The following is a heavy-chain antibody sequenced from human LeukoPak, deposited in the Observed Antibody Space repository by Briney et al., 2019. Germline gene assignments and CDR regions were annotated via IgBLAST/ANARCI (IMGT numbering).Heavy chain of an antibody. CDR3: ARGGRYYDSSGLSY. J-gene: IGHJ4*02. D-gene: IGHD3-22*01. CDR2: ISSSSSYI. Sequence: PGGSLRLSCAASGFTFSSYSMNWVRQAPGKGLEWVSSISSSSSYIYYADSVKGRFTISRDNAKNSLYLQMNSLRAEDTAVYYCARGGRYYDSSGLSYWGQGTLVTVSS. CDR1: GFTFSSYS. V-gene: IGHV3-21*01.